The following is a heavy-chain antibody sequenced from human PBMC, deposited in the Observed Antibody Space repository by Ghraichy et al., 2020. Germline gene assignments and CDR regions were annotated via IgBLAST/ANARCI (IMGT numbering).Heavy chain of an antibody. D-gene: IGHD1-14*01. V-gene: IGHV3-48*01. CDR3: ARIGLTYYFDS. Sequence: GGSLRLSCEGSGFSFSDYSMIWVRLTPRKALEWVSYITGSSITIFYTDSVKGRFTISRDNAKNSLYLQMNSLRAEDTAVYYCARIGLTYYFDSWGQGTLVSVSS. CDR1: GFSFSDYS. CDR2: ITGSSITI. J-gene: IGHJ4*02.